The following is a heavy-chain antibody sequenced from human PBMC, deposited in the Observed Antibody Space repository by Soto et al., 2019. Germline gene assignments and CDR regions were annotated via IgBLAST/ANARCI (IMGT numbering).Heavy chain of an antibody. V-gene: IGHV4-39*01. J-gene: IGHJ4*02. CDR1: GGSISSTTNY. D-gene: IGHD4-17*01. CDR3: ARSDGVIIGFDY. Sequence: SETLSLTCTVSGGSISSTTNYWGWIRPPPGQGLEWIGTIDYSGSTYYNPSLKGRVTISVDTSKNQFSLKLSPVTAADTAVYYCARSDGVIIGFDYWGQGTLVTVSS. CDR2: IDYSGST.